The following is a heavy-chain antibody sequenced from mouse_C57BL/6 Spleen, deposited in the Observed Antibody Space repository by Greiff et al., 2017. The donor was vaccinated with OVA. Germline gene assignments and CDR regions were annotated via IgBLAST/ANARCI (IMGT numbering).Heavy chain of an antibody. CDR1: GFNIKNTY. Sequence: EVQLQESVAELVRPGASVKLSCTASGFNIKNTYMHWVKQRPEQGLEWIGRIDPANGNTKYAPKFQGKATITADTSSNTAYLQLSSLTSEDTAIYYCARPLLLRSPRVYFDYWGQGTTLTVSS. D-gene: IGHD1-1*01. CDR3: ARPLLLRSPRVYFDY. CDR2: IDPANGNT. V-gene: IGHV14-3*01. J-gene: IGHJ2*01.